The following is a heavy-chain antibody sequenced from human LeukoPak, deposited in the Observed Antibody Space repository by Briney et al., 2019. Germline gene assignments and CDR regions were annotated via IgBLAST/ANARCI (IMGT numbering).Heavy chain of an antibody. D-gene: IGHD6-13*01. CDR2: IYYSGST. CDR3: AREGGLLAAAGPWNWFDP. V-gene: IGHV4-61*10. CDR1: GGSISSGSYY. Sequence: SETLSLTCTVSGGSISSGSYYWSWIRQPAGKGLEWIGYIYYSGSTNYNPSLKSRVTISVDTSKNQFSLKLSSVTAADTAVYYCAREGGLLAAAGPWNWFDPWGQGTLVTVSS. J-gene: IGHJ5*02.